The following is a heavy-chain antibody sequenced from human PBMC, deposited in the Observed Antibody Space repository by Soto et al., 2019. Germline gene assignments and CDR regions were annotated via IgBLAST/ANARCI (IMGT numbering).Heavy chain of an antibody. J-gene: IGHJ6*02. CDR2: IKQGGSEK. CDR3: ARDHSVVEVAGTFRYYYYYGMDV. Sequence: EVQLVESGGGLVQPGGSLRLSCAASGFTFSSYWMSWVRQAPGKGLEWVANIKQGGSEKYYVDSVKCRFTISRDNAKNALDLQRNSLRAEDTAVYYCARDHSVVEVAGTFRYYYYYGMDVWGQGTTVTVSS. CDR1: GFTFSSYW. V-gene: IGHV3-7*01. D-gene: IGHD6-19*01.